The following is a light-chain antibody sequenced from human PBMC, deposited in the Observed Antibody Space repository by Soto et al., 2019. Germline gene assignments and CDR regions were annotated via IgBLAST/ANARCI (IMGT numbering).Light chain of an antibody. CDR1: QSISSW. CDR2: GAS. Sequence: DIQMTQSPSTLSASVGDRVTITCRASQSISSWLAWYQQKPGKAPKLLIFGASNLQSGVPSRFSGSGSGTDFTLTINSLQLEDFATYYCQQSYNTPPYTFGPGTKLEIK. CDR3: QQSYNTPPYT. V-gene: IGKV1-39*01. J-gene: IGKJ2*01.